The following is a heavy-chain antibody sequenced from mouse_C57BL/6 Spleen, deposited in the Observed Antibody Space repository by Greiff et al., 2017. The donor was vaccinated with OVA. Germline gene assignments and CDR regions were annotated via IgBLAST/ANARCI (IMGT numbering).Heavy chain of an antibody. V-gene: IGHV1-54*01. J-gene: IGHJ2*01. Sequence: QVQLQQSGAELVRPGTSVKVSCKASGYAFTNYLIEWVKQRPGQGLEWIGVINPGSGGTNYNEKFKGKATLTADKSSSTAYTQLSSLTSEDSAVYFCARDRDDGYPDYWGQGTTLTVSS. CDR1: GYAFTNYL. D-gene: IGHD2-3*01. CDR2: INPGSGGT. CDR3: ARDRDDGYPDY.